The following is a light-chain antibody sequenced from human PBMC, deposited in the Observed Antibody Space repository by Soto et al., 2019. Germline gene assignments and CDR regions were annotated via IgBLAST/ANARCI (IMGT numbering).Light chain of an antibody. J-gene: IGKJ1*01. CDR1: QSISGY. V-gene: IGKV1-39*01. CDR2: AAS. Sequence: DIPMTQSPSSLSASVGDRVTITCRASQSISGYLNWYQQKPGKAPKLLIFAASSLQTGVPSRFSGRGSGTAFTLTISSLQPEDFATYYCQQSYITPQTFGQGTRVEIK. CDR3: QQSYITPQT.